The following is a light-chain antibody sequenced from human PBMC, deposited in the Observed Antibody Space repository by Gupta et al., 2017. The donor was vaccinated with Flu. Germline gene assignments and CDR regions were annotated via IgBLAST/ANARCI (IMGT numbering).Light chain of an antibody. CDR1: SSDIGGYNY. J-gene: IGLJ3*02. V-gene: IGLV2-11*01. Sequence: QSALTQPRPVSGSPGQSVTVSCTGTSSDIGGYNYVSWYQQHPGKAPKLMIYDVNKRPSGVPDRFSGSKLGNTASLTISGLQAEDEAEYYCCSYAGSYTWVFGGGTKLAVL. CDR2: DVN. CDR3: CSYAGSYTWV.